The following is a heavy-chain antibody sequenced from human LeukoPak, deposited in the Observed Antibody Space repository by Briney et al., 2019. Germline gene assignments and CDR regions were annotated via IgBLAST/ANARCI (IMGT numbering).Heavy chain of an antibody. CDR1: GGSIRGGNYY. D-gene: IGHD5-18*01. V-gene: IGHV4-61*01. CDR3: ARAGYSYNTGYYFDY. Sequence: SETLSLTCTVSGGSIRGGNYYWTWIRQHPGKGLEWIGYIYYTGATYYNPSLKSRVTISLDTSKNQFSLKLSSVTAADAAVYYCARAGYSYNTGYYFDYWGQGALVTVSS. CDR2: IYYTGAT. J-gene: IGHJ4*02.